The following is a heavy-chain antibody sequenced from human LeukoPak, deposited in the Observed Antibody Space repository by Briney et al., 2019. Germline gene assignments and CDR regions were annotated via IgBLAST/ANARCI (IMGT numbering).Heavy chain of an antibody. CDR3: AKSYGSGSHYYYYYMDV. CDR2: IWYDGSNT. V-gene: IGHV3-30*02. D-gene: IGHD3-10*01. CDR1: GFTFSSYG. Sequence: PGGSLRLSCAASGFTFSSYGMHWVRQAPGKGLEWVAFIWYDGSNTYYADSVKGRFTITRDNSKNTLYLQMNSLRAEDTAVYYCAKSYGSGSHYYYYYMDVWGKGITVTVSS. J-gene: IGHJ6*03.